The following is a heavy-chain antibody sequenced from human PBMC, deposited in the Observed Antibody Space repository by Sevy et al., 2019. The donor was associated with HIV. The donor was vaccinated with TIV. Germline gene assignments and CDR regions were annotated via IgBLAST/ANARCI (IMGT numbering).Heavy chain of an antibody. J-gene: IGHJ6*02. D-gene: IGHD2-8*01. Sequence: GGSLRLSCAASGFTFSTYDMHWVRQAPGKGLEWVAYIRYDGSNKYYGDSVRGRFTISRDNPKSTLYVQLNSLRAEDTAVYYSARGRKTTQEWLEELDYYYGMDVWGQGTSVTVSS. CDR3: ARGRKTTQEWLEELDYYYGMDV. CDR2: IRYDGSNK. CDR1: GFTFSTYD. V-gene: IGHV3-30*02.